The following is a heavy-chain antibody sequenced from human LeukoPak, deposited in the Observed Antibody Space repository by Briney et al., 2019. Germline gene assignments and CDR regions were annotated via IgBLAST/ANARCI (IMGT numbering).Heavy chain of an antibody. V-gene: IGHV1-2*04. CDR3: ARAVSSSSHEDY. Sequence: ASVKVSCKASGYTFTGYYMHWVRQAPGQGLEWMGWINPNSGGTNYAQKFQGWVTMTRDTSISTAYMELSRLRSDDTAVYYCARAVSSSSHEDYWGQGTLVTVSS. J-gene: IGHJ4*02. CDR1: GYTFTGYY. D-gene: IGHD6-13*01. CDR2: INPNSGGT.